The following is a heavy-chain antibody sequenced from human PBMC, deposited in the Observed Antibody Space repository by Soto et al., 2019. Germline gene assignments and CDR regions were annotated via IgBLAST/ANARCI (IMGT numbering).Heavy chain of an antibody. J-gene: IGHJ4*02. V-gene: IGHV4-39*01. Sequence: QLQLQESGPGLVKPSETLSLTCTVSGGSISSSSYYWGWIRQPPGKGLEWIGSIYYSGSTYYNPSLKSRVTISVDTSKNQFSLKLSSVTAADTAVYYCARRKLERSNYFDYWGQGTLVTVSS. CDR2: IYYSGST. CDR3: ARRKLERSNYFDY. CDR1: GGSISSSSYY. D-gene: IGHD1-1*01.